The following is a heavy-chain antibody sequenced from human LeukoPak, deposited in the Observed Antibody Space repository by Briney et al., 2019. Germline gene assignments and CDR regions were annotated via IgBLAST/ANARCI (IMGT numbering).Heavy chain of an antibody. J-gene: IGHJ5*02. D-gene: IGHD6-19*01. Sequence: HPGGSLRLSCAASGFTFSSYGMHWVRQAPGKGLEWVAVIWYDGSNKYYADSVKGRFTISRDNSKNTLYLQMNSLRAEDTAVYYCAKGIAGQWLKNWFDPWGQGTLVTVSS. CDR2: IWYDGSNK. CDR1: GFTFSSYG. V-gene: IGHV3-33*06. CDR3: AKGIAGQWLKNWFDP.